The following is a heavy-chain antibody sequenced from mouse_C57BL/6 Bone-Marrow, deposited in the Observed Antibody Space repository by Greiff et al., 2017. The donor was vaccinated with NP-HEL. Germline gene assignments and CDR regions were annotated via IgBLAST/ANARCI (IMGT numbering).Heavy chain of an antibody. CDR2: IYPRSGNT. Sequence: VKLVESGAELARPGASVKLSCKASGYTFTSYGISWVKQRTGQGLEWIGEIYPRSGNTYYNEKFKGKATLTADKSSSTAYMELRSLTSEDSAVYFCASYYYDYWGQGTTLTVSS. J-gene: IGHJ2*01. CDR1: GYTFTSYG. V-gene: IGHV1-81*01. CDR3: ASYYYDY. D-gene: IGHD1-1*01.